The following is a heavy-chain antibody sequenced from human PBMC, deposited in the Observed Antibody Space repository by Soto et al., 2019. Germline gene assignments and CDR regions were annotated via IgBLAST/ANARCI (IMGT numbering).Heavy chain of an antibody. CDR1: GGSISSGGYY. V-gene: IGHV4-31*03. J-gene: IGHJ6*03. CDR2: IYYSGST. Sequence: QVQLQESGPGLVKPSQTLSLTCTVSGGSISSGGYYWSWIRQHPGKGLEWIGYIYYSGSTYYNPSLKSRVTISVDTSKNQFSLKLSSVTAADTAVYYCARGVRSQKYYYYYMDVWGKGTTVTVSS. D-gene: IGHD3-3*01. CDR3: ARGVRSQKYYYYYMDV.